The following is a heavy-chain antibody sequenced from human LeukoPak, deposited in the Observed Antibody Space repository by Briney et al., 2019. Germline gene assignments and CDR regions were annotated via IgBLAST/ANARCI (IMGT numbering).Heavy chain of an antibody. CDR2: ISGNSGTI. V-gene: IGHV3-9*03. Sequence: SQRLSCAASGFTFDYYARHWVRQAPGKGLGWVSGISGNSGTIGYADSVKGRFTISVENAKNSLQLQMNSLTADAMALYYGAKAGQGGYYFDYWGQGTLVTVSS. CDR1: GFTFDYYA. J-gene: IGHJ4*02. D-gene: IGHD3-16*01. CDR3: AKAGQGGYYFDY.